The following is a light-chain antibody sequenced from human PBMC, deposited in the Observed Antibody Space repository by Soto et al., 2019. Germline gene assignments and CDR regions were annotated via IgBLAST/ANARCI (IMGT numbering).Light chain of an antibody. CDR2: DVT. V-gene: IGLV2-8*01. CDR3: SSFAGGNIYV. J-gene: IGLJ1*01. Sequence: QSALTQPPSASGSPGQSVTISCTGTSSDVGGYNYVSWHQQHPGKAPKLIIYDVTKRPSGVPDRFSGSKSGYTASLTVSGLQAEDEADYYCSSFAGGNIYVFGNGTKVTVL. CDR1: SSDVGGYNY.